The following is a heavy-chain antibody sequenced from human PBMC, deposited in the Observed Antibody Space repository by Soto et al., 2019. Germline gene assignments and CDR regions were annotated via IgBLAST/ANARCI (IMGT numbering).Heavy chain of an antibody. CDR3: ARGRAITGVYCSSTSCSLFDY. Sequence: QVQLVQSGAEVKKPGASVKVSCKASGYTFTGYYMHWVRQAPGQGLEWMGWINPNSGGTNYAQKFQGWVTMSRDTSISTAYMELSRLRSDDTAVYYCARGRAITGVYCSSTSCSLFDYWGQGTLVTVSS. J-gene: IGHJ4*02. CDR2: INPNSGGT. V-gene: IGHV1-2*04. CDR1: GYTFTGYY. D-gene: IGHD2-2*01.